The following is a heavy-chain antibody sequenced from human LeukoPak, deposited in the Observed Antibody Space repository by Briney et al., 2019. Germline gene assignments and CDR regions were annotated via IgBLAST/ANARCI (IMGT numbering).Heavy chain of an antibody. D-gene: IGHD2-21*02. Sequence: GGSLRLSCAASGFTFSSYDMSWVPQAPGKGLEWGSAISGSGGSTYYADSVKGRFTISRDNSKNTLYLQMNSLRAEDTAVYYCAKDSSIGDANWFDPWGQGTLVTVSS. V-gene: IGHV3-23*01. CDR1: GFTFSSYD. J-gene: IGHJ5*02. CDR2: ISGSGGST. CDR3: AKDSSIGDANWFDP.